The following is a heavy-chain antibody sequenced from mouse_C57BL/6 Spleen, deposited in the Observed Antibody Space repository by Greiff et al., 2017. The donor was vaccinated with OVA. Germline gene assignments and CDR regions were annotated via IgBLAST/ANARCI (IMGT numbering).Heavy chain of an antibody. CDR2: ISGGGGNT. CDR1: GFTFSSYT. J-gene: IGHJ1*03. Sequence: EVKVEESGGGLVKPGGSLKLSCAASGFTFSSYTMSWVRQTPEKRLEWVATISGGGGNTYYPDSVKGRFTISRDNAKNTLYLQMSSLRSEDTALYYCARQRDYYSNQGWYFDVWGTGTTVTVSS. CDR3: ARQRDYYSNQGWYFDV. V-gene: IGHV5-9*01. D-gene: IGHD2-5*01.